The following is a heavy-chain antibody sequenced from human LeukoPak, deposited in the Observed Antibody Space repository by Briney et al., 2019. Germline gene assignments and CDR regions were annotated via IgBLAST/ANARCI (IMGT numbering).Heavy chain of an antibody. CDR1: GGSISSYY. CDR2: IYDSGST. CDR3: ARRLVAGAYNWFDP. V-gene: IGHV4-59*08. D-gene: IGHD6-19*01. Sequence: PSETLSLTCTVSGGSISSYYWSWIRQPPGKGLEWIGCIYDSGSTNYNPTLSSRVTISVDTSKNQFSLKLSSVTAADTAVYYCARRLVAGAYNWFDPWGQGTLVTVSS. J-gene: IGHJ5*02.